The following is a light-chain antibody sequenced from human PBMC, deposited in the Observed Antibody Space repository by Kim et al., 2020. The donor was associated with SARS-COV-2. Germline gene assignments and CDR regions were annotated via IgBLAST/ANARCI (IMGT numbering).Light chain of an antibody. V-gene: IGKV4-1*01. J-gene: IGKJ1*01. CDR1: HSVLYSPNNKNY. Sequence: ATTNCKASHSVLYSPNNKNYLAWYQQKPGQPPKLLIHWASTREFGVPDRFSGSGSGTECTLTISSLQAEDVAVYYCQHYYGSRWTFGQGTKVDIK. CDR2: WAS. CDR3: QHYYGSRWT.